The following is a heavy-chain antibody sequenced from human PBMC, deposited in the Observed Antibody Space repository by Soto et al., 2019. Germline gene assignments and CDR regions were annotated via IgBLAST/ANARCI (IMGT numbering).Heavy chain of an antibody. CDR2: ISAYNGNT. CDR1: GYTLTSYG. CDR3: ARDRTGTTDDY. V-gene: IGHV1-18*01. Sequence: QVQLVQSGAEVKKPGASVKVSCKASGYTLTSYGISWVRQAPGQGLEWMGWISAYNGNTNYAQKLQGRVTMTTDTSTSAAYLELRSMRSDDKAVYYCARDRTGTTDDYWGQGTLVTVSS. D-gene: IGHD1-7*01. J-gene: IGHJ4*02.